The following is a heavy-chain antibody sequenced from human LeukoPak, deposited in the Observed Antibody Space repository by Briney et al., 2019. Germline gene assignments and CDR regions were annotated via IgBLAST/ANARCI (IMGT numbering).Heavy chain of an antibody. J-gene: IGHJ4*02. Sequence: GGSLRLSCAASGFNFINYAMSWVRQAPGKGLEWVSGISGGGGFTYYADSVRGRFTFSRDNSKNILYLQLNILRAEDTAVHYCAKGTISTWYGILDYWGQGTLVTVSS. CDR3: AKGTISTWYGILDY. CDR1: GFNFINYA. D-gene: IGHD6-13*01. V-gene: IGHV3-23*01. CDR2: ISGGGGFT.